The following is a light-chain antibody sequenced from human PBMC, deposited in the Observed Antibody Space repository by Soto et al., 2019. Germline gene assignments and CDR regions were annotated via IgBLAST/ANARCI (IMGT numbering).Light chain of an antibody. Sequence: DIQMTQSPSTLSASVGDRVTITGRASQSISSWLAWYQQKPGKAPKLLIYDASSLESGVPSRFSGSGSGTEFTLTITSLHPDDFATYYCQQYNSYPWTFGQGTKVEIK. CDR2: DAS. V-gene: IGKV1-5*01. CDR3: QQYNSYPWT. J-gene: IGKJ1*01. CDR1: QSISSW.